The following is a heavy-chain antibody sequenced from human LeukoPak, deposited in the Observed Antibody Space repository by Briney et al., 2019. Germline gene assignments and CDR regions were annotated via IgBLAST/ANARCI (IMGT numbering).Heavy chain of an antibody. CDR2: ISSSSSTI. V-gene: IGHV3-48*04. D-gene: IGHD1-26*01. CDR3: APEVWELQGASDI. J-gene: IGHJ3*02. CDR1: GFTFSSYS. Sequence: QPGGSLRLSCAASGFTFSSYSMNWVRQAPGKGLEWVSYISSSSSTIYYADSVKGRFTISRDNAKNSLYLQMTSLRAEDTALYYCAPEVWELQGASDIWGQGTMVTVSS.